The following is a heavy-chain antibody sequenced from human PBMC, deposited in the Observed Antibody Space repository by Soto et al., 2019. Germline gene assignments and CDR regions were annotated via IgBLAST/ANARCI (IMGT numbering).Heavy chain of an antibody. J-gene: IGHJ5*02. Sequence: GESLKISCKGSGYSFTSYWIGWVRQMPGKGLEWMGIICPGDSDTRYSPSFQGQVTISADKSISTAYLQWSSLKASDTAMYYCARSRAYYDILTGYYDATNWFDPWGQGTLVTVSS. CDR1: GYSFTSYW. CDR3: ARSRAYYDILTGYYDATNWFDP. V-gene: IGHV5-51*01. D-gene: IGHD3-9*01. CDR2: ICPGDSDT.